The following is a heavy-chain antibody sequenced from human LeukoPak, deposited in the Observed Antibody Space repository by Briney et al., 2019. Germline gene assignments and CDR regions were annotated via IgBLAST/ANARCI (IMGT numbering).Heavy chain of an antibody. Sequence: ASVKVSCKASGYTFTSYGISWVRQAPGQGLEWMGWISAYNGNTNYAQKLQGRVTMTTDTSTSTAYMELRSLRSDDTAVYYCARMVVVPAAKGYFDYWGQGTLVTVSS. CDR3: ARMVVVPAAKGYFDY. D-gene: IGHD2-2*01. CDR1: GYTFTSYG. J-gene: IGHJ4*02. V-gene: IGHV1-18*01. CDR2: ISAYNGNT.